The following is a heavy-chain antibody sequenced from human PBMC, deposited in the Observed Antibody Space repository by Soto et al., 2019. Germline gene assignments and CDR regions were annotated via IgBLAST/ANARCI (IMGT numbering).Heavy chain of an antibody. D-gene: IGHD6-19*01. CDR2: IYYSGST. J-gene: IGHJ6*02. CDR1: GGSISSYY. Sequence: SETLSLTCTVSGGSISSYYWSWIRQPPGKGLEWIGYIYYSGSTNYNPSLKSRVTISVDTSKNQFSLKLSSVTAADTAVYYCARDRPRYSSGWYSYYGMDVWGQGTTVTVSS. V-gene: IGHV4-59*01. CDR3: ARDRPRYSSGWYSYYGMDV.